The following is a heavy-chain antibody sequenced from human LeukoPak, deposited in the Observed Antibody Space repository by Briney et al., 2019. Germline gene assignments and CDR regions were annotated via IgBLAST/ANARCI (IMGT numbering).Heavy chain of an antibody. J-gene: IGHJ5*02. V-gene: IGHV4-59*08. CDR2: ISYTGST. D-gene: IGHD2-2*01. CDR1: GGSISRYY. CDR3: ARGTGSAWFDP. Sequence: SETLSLTCTVSGGSISRYYWSWIRQPPGKGLEWIGYISYTGSTTYNSSLKSRVTISLDTSQNQFSLKLTSVTAADTAVYYCARGTGSAWFDPWGQGTLVTVSS.